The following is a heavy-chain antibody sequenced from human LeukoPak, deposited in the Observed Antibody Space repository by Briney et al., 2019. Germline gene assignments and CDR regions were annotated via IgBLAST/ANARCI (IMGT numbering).Heavy chain of an antibody. J-gene: IGHJ4*02. CDR2: IIPIFGTA. Sequence: SVKVSCTASGGTFSSYAISWVRQAPGQGLEWMGGIIPIFGTANYAQKFQGRVTITTDESTSTAYMELRSLRSEDTAVYYCARSRGYSYGYWNFDYWGQGTLVTVSS. V-gene: IGHV1-69*05. D-gene: IGHD5-18*01. CDR1: GGTFSSYA. CDR3: ARSRGYSYGYWNFDY.